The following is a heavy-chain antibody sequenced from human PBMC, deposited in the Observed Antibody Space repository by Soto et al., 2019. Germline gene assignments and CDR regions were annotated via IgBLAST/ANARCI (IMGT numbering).Heavy chain of an antibody. CDR3: ARVKGIAAAGLYYYGMDV. V-gene: IGHV1-69*01. CDR2: IIPIFGTA. CDR1: GGTFSSYA. J-gene: IGHJ6*02. Sequence: QVQLVQSGAEVKKPGSSVKVSCKASGGTFSSYAISWVRQAPGQGLEWMGGIIPIFGTANYAQKFQGRVTITADEYTSTAYMELSSLRSEDTAVYYCARVKGIAAAGLYYYGMDVWGQGTTVTVSS. D-gene: IGHD6-13*01.